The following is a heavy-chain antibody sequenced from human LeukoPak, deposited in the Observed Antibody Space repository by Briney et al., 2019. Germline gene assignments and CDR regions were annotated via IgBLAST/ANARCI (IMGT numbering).Heavy chain of an antibody. J-gene: IGHJ6*02. Sequence: ASVKVSCKASGGTFSSYAISWVRQAPGQGLEWMGRIIPIFGIANYAQKFQGRVTITADKSMSTAYTELSSLRSEDTAVYYCASPGRIEHGMDVWGQGTTVTVSS. CDR2: IIPIFGIA. CDR3: ASPGRIEHGMDV. V-gene: IGHV1-69*04. CDR1: GGTFSSYA. D-gene: IGHD5-18*01.